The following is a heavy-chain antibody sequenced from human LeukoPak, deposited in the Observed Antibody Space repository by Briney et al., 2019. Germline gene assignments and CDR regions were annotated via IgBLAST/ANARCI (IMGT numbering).Heavy chain of an antibody. CDR2: IIPIFGTA. Sequence: ASVKVSCKASGGTFSSYAISWVRQAPGQGLEWMGGIIPIFGTANYAQKFQGRVTITTDESTSTAYMELSSLRSEDTAVYYCARYMVRGSMGYYYYMDVWGKGTTVTVSS. CDR3: ARYMVRGSMGYYYYMDV. D-gene: IGHD3-10*01. V-gene: IGHV1-69*05. CDR1: GGTFSSYA. J-gene: IGHJ6*03.